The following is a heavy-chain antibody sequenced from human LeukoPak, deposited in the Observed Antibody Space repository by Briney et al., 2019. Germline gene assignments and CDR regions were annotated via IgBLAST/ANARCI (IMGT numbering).Heavy chain of an antibody. Sequence: LETLSLTCAVSNASVSGYYWSWIRQPPRQGLEWVGHIHYSGSTKYNPSLKSRVTVSLDTSKNHLSLRLSSVTAADTAMYYCARLRKYDDFWSGYFHYFDYWGQGTLVTVSS. CDR3: ARLRKYDDFWSGYFHYFDY. J-gene: IGHJ4*02. V-gene: IGHV4-59*08. CDR2: IHYSGST. CDR1: NASVSGYY. D-gene: IGHD3-3*01.